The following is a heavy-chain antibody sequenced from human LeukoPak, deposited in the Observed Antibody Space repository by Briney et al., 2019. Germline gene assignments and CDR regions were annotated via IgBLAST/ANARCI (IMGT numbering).Heavy chain of an antibody. V-gene: IGHV6-1*01. Sequence: SQTLSLTCAISGDSVSSNSAAWNWIRQSPSRGLEWLGRIYYRSKWYNDYAVSVESRITINPDTTKNRFSLLLNSVTPEDTAVYYCARERGGNNYGYVFDYWGQGTLVTVSS. CDR2: IYYRSKWYN. CDR1: GDSVSSNSAA. CDR3: ARERGGNNYGYVFDY. D-gene: IGHD5-18*01. J-gene: IGHJ4*02.